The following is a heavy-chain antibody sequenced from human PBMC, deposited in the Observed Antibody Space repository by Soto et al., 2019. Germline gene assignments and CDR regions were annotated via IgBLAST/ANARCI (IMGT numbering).Heavy chain of an antibody. D-gene: IGHD3-10*01. CDR1: GFSLSTSGVG. J-gene: IGHJ4*02. V-gene: IGHV2-5*02. CDR3: AHVGREYYFDY. CDR2: IYWDDDK. Sequence: QITLKESGPPLVKPTQTLTLTCTFSGFSLSTSGVGVGWIRQPPGKALEWLALIYWDDDKRYSPSLKSRLTITKDPSKNQVVLTMTTMDPVDTATYYCAHVGREYYFDYWGQGTLVTVSS.